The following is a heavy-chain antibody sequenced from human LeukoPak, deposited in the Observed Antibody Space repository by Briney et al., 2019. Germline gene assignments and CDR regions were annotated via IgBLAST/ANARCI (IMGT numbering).Heavy chain of an antibody. CDR3: ARVDGDSYGNYYYYGMDV. Sequence: PGGSLRLSCAASGFTFSSFAMHWVRQAPGKGLEWVAVISYDGSNKYYADSVKGRFTISRDNSKNTVYLQMDSLRAEDTAVYYCARVDGDSYGNYYYYGMDVWGQGTTVTVSS. J-gene: IGHJ6*02. CDR1: GFTFSSFA. D-gene: IGHD2-21*02. V-gene: IGHV3-30-3*01. CDR2: ISYDGSNK.